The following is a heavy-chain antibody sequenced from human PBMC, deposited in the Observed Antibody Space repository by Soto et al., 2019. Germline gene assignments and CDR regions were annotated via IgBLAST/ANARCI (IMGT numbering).Heavy chain of an antibody. Sequence: EVQLLESGGGLVQPGGSLRLSCAASGFTFRAYAMTWVRQAPGKGLEWVSAISDTGGSTYYASSVKGRFTISRDNSKNTLPLQMTSLRAEDTAVYYCAKVGSSVTTSFGTDWGQGTLVTVSS. CDR2: ISDTGGST. J-gene: IGHJ4*02. CDR3: AKVGSSVTTSFGTD. D-gene: IGHD4-17*01. CDR1: GFTFRAYA. V-gene: IGHV3-23*01.